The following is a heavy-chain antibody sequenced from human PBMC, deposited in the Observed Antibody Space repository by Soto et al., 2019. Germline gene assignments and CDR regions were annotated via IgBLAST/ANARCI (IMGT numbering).Heavy chain of an antibody. CDR3: ARAVVVVPAAIRDYYYYYGMDV. V-gene: IGHV4-34*01. CDR2: INHSGST. CDR1: GGSFSGYY. Sequence: SETLSLTCAVYGGSFSGYYWSWIRQPPGKGLEWIGEINHSGSTNYNPSLKSRVTISVDTSKNQFSLKLSSVTAADTAVYYCARAVVVVPAAIRDYYYYYGMDVWGQGTTVTVSS. J-gene: IGHJ6*02. D-gene: IGHD2-2*02.